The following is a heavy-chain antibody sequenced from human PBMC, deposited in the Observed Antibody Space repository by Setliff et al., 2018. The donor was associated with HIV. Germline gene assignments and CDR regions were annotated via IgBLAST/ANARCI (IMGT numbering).Heavy chain of an antibody. V-gene: IGHV4-59*11. Sequence: PSETLSLTCTVSYGSISGRYWTWIRQPPGKGLEWIGYIHHSGGTQYNPSLMSRLTMSVDSSKNQFSLSLSSVTAADTAVYYCARLPDINSWPFDYWARGTLVTVSS. CDR1: YGSISGRY. D-gene: IGHD6-13*01. J-gene: IGHJ4*02. CDR3: ARLPDINSWPFDY. CDR2: IHHSGGT.